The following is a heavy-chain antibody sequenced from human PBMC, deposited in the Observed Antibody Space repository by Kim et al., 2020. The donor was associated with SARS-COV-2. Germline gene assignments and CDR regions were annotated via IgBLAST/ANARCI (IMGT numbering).Heavy chain of an antibody. Sequence: LKSRVTISVDTSKNQFSLKLSSVTAADTAVYYCARVVVLMVYAKGLGMDVWGQGTTVTVSS. CDR3: ARVVVLMVYAKGLGMDV. D-gene: IGHD2-8*01. J-gene: IGHJ6*02. V-gene: IGHV4-34*01.